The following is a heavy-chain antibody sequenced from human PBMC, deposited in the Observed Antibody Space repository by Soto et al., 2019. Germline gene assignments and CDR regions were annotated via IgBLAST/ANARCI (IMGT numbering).Heavy chain of an antibody. J-gene: IGHJ4*02. D-gene: IGHD6-25*01. V-gene: IGHV3-30*18. CDR3: AKDHRQRLGKYFDY. CDR1: GFTFSSYG. CDR2: ISYDGSNK. Sequence: QVQLVESGGGVVQPGRSLRLSCAASGFTFSSYGMHWVRQAPGKGLEWVAVISYDGSNKYYTDSVKGRFTISSDNSKNTLYLQMNSLRAEDTAVYYCAKDHRQRLGKYFDYWGQGTLVTVSS.